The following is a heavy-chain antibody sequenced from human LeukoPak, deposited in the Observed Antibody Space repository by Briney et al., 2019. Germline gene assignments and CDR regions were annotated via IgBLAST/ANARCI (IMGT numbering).Heavy chain of an antibody. Sequence: SVKVSCKASGGTFSSYAISWVRQAPGQGLEWMGRIIPILGIANYAQKFQGRVTITADKSTSTAYMELSSLRSEDTAVYYCARALGGYENFQHWGQGTLVTVSS. CDR2: IIPILGIA. CDR3: ARALGGYENFQH. J-gene: IGHJ1*01. V-gene: IGHV1-69*04. D-gene: IGHD3-22*01. CDR1: GGTFSSYA.